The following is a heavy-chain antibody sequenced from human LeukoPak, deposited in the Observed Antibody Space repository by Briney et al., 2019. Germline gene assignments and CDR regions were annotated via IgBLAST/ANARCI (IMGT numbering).Heavy chain of an antibody. CDR1: GGSISSSSYY. Sequence: SETLSLTCTVSGGSISSSSYYWGWIRQPPGKGLEWIGEINHSGSTNYNPSLKSRVTISVDTSKNQFSLKLSSVTAADTAVYYCARHSDPYDYVWGSYRDYYMDVWGKGTTVTISS. D-gene: IGHD3-16*02. J-gene: IGHJ6*03. V-gene: IGHV4-39*01. CDR2: INHSGST. CDR3: ARHSDPYDYVWGSYRDYYMDV.